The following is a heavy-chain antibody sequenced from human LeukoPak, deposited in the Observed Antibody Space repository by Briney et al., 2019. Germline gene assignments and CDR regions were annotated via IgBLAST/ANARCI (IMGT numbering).Heavy chain of an antibody. CDR1: GFTFSSYS. Sequence: PGGSLRLSCAASGFTFSSYSMNWVRQAPGKGLEWVSSISGSSSYIYYADSVKGRFTISRHNAKNSLYLQMNSLRAEDTAVYYCARQRREMATISHRTNAFDIWGQGTMVTVSS. CDR2: ISGSSSYI. V-gene: IGHV3-21*01. J-gene: IGHJ3*02. D-gene: IGHD5-24*01. CDR3: ARQRREMATISHRTNAFDI.